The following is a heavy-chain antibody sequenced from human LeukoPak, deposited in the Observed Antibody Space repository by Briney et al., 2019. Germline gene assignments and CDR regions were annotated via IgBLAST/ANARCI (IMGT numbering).Heavy chain of an antibody. Sequence: SETLPLTCAVYGGSFSGYYWSWIRQPPGKGLEWIGEINHSGSTNYNPSPKSRVTISVDTSKNQFSLKLSSVTAADTAVYYCARRRITIFGGTAFDIWGQGTMVTVSS. D-gene: IGHD3-3*01. J-gene: IGHJ3*02. CDR1: GGSFSGYY. V-gene: IGHV4-34*01. CDR2: INHSGST. CDR3: ARRRITIFGGTAFDI.